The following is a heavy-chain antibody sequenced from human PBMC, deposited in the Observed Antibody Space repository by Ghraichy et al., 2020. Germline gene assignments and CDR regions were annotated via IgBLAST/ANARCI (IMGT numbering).Heavy chain of an antibody. D-gene: IGHD2-2*01. V-gene: IGHV4-59*01. J-gene: IGHJ2*01. CDR1: GGSISSYY. CDR2: IYYSGST. Sequence: SETLSLTCTVSGGSISSYYWSWIRQPPGKGLEWIGYIYYSGSTNYNPSLKSRVTISVDTSKNQFSLKLSSVTAADTAVYYCARLASDIVVVPAADWYFDLWGRGTLVTVSS. CDR3: ARLASDIVVVPAADWYFDL.